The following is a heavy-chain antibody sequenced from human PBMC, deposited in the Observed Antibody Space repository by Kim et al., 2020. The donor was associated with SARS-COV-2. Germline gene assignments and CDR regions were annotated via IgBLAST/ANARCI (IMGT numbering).Heavy chain of an antibody. J-gene: IGHJ4*02. V-gene: IGHV4-31*03. D-gene: IGHD5-12*01. CDR2: IYYSGST. CDR3: ARGSRDGYNFSHLFDY. Sequence: SETLSLTCTVSGGSISSGGYYWSWIRQHPGKGLEWIGYIYYSGSTYYNPSLKSRVTISVDTSKNQFSLKLSSVTAADTAVYYCARGSRDGYNFSHLFDYWGQGTLVTVSS. CDR1: GGSISSGGYY.